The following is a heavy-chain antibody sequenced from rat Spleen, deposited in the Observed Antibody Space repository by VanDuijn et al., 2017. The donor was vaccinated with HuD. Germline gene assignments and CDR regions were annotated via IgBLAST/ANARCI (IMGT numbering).Heavy chain of an antibody. D-gene: IGHD1-11*01. CDR2: ISYDGSST. CDR1: GFTFSNYD. Sequence: EVQLEESGGGLVQPGRSLKLSCAASGFTFSNYDMAWVRQAPTKGLEWVASISYDGSSTYYRDSVKGRFTISRNNAKSTLYLQMDSLRSEDTATYYCTTPEGIETHFGYWGQGVMVTVSS. V-gene: IGHV5-20*01. J-gene: IGHJ2*01. CDR3: TTPEGIETHFGY.